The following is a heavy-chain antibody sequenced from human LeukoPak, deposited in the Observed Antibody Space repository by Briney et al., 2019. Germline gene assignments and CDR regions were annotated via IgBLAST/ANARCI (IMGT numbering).Heavy chain of an antibody. J-gene: IGHJ5*02. D-gene: IGHD3-10*01. Sequence: ASVKVSCKASGYTFTSYGISWVRQAPGQGLEWMGWISAYNGNTNYAQKLQGRVTMTRNTSISTAYMELSSLRSEDTAVYYCARGHRLLWFGEFLNWFDPWGQGTLVTVSS. V-gene: IGHV1-18*01. CDR1: GYTFTSYG. CDR2: ISAYNGNT. CDR3: ARGHRLLWFGEFLNWFDP.